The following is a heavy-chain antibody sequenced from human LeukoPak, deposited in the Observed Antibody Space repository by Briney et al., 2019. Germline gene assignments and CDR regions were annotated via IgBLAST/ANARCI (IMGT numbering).Heavy chain of an antibody. CDR1: GYTFTSYG. CDR3: ARDSVCSGGSCYSHYFDY. J-gene: IGHJ4*02. V-gene: IGHV1-18*04. CDR2: ISAYNGNT. Sequence: GASVKVSCKASGYTFTSYGISWVRQAPGQGLEWMGWISAYNGNTNYAQKLQGRVTMTTDTSTSTAYMELRSLRSDDTAVYYRARDSVCSGGSCYSHYFDYWGQGTLVTVSS. D-gene: IGHD2-15*01.